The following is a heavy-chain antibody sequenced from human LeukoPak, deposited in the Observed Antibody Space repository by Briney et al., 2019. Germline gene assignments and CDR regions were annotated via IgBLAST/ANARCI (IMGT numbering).Heavy chain of an antibody. J-gene: IGHJ4*02. CDR3: ASFPPHDYGDTRLS. CDR2: IYTSGST. V-gene: IGHV4-4*09. Sequence: SETLSLTCTVSGGPISSYYWSWIRQPPGKGLEWIGYIYTSGSTNYNPSLKSRVTISVDTSKNQFSLQLSSVTAADTAVYYCASFPPHDYGDTRLSWGQGTLVTVSS. D-gene: IGHD4-17*01. CDR1: GGPISSYY.